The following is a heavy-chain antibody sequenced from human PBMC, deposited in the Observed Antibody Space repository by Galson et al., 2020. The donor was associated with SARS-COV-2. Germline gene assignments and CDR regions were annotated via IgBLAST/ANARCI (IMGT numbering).Heavy chain of an antibody. D-gene: IGHD1-26*01. V-gene: IGHV3-23*01. CDR1: GYNFSNYA. CDR2: ISASGGAT. CDR3: AKGGSGTYYVHQADY. J-gene: IGHJ4*02. Sequence: GESLKISCAASGYNFSNYAMTWVRQAAGKGLEWVSIISASGGATNYAGSVKGRFTISRDNSKNTLYLQMNSLRVEDAAVYYCAKGGSGTYYVHQADYWGQGTLVTVSS.